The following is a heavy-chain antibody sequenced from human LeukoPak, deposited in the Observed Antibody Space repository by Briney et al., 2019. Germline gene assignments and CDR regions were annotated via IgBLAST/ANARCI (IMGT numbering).Heavy chain of an antibody. CDR2: IPYDGSNK. V-gene: IGHV3-30*02. J-gene: IGHJ4*02. CDR1: GFTFSTYG. CDR3: SPLAYCGGDCYL. Sequence: GGYLRLSCAASGFTFSTYGMHWVRQAPGKGLEWVAFIPYDGSNKYYADSVKGRFTISRDISKNALYLQMSSLRAEDTAVYYCSPLAYCGGDCYLWGQGTLVTVSS. D-gene: IGHD2-21*02.